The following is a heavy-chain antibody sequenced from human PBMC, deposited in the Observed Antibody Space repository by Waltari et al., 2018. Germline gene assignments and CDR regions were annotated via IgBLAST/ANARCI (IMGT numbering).Heavy chain of an antibody. V-gene: IGHV3-74*01. CDR2: ISSDGIST. J-gene: IGHJ6*02. D-gene: IGHD6-13*01. Sequence: EVQLVESGGGLVQPGGSLRLACATSGLSLSRYWKHGLRQVPGRGLVWVSRISSDGISTTYADSVKGRFSIFRDNAKNTLYLHMNSLRADDTAVYFCSRGSGQLGYIMDVWGQGTTVTVSS. CDR1: GLSLSRYW. CDR3: SRGSGQLGYIMDV.